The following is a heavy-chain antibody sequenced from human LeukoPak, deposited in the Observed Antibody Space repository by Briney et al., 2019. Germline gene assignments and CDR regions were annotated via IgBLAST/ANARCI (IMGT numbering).Heavy chain of an antibody. D-gene: IGHD6-6*01. CDR1: GGTFSSYA. Sequence: PVKVSCKASGGTFSSYAISWVRQAPGQGLEWMGGIIPIFGTANYAQKFQGRVTITADESTSTAYMELSSLRSEDTAVYYCARGLAARRLYYYYMDVWGKGTTVTVSS. V-gene: IGHV1-69*01. CDR3: ARGLAARRLYYYYMDV. CDR2: IIPIFGTA. J-gene: IGHJ6*03.